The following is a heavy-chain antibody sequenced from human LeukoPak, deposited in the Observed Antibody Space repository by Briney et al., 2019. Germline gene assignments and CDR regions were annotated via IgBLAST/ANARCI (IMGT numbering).Heavy chain of an antibody. CDR2: ISISSTYR. D-gene: IGHD5-18*01. CDR3: ARDQPDTAFDY. J-gene: IGHJ4*02. CDR1: GFTFGTYT. Sequence: GGSLRLSCAASGFTFGTYTMNWVRQAPGKGLEWVSSISISSTYRYYADSVKDRFTMSRDNAKNSLFLQMNSLRAEDTAVYYCARDQPDTAFDYWGQGTLVTVSS. V-gene: IGHV3-21*01.